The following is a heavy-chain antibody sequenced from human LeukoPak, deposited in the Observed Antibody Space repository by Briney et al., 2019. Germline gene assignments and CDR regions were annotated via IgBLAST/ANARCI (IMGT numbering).Heavy chain of an antibody. J-gene: IGHJ4*02. CDR2: ISSSGSTI. CDR1: GFTLSSYE. CDR3: ARDSSYYYDSSGYFPTRGYFDY. V-gene: IGHV3-48*03. D-gene: IGHD3-22*01. Sequence: PGGSLRLSCAASGFTLSSYEMNWVRQAPGKGLEWVSYISSSGSTIYYADSVKGRFTISRDNAKNSLYLQMNSLRAEDTAVYYCARDSSYYYDSSGYFPTRGYFDYWGQGTLVTVSS.